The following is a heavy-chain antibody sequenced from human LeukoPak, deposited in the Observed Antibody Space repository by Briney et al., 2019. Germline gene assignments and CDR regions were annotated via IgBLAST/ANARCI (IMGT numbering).Heavy chain of an antibody. V-gene: IGHV3-23*01. CDR3: AKDPIFSGSYGVFDS. CDR2: IIDSGNSV. Sequence: GGTLRLSCAASGFTFSSCAVSWVRQAPGKGLEWVSTIIDSGNSVYYADSVEGRFTISRDNSKNTLYLQMNSLRAGDTAVYYCAKDPIFSGSYGVFDSWGQGTLVTVSS. D-gene: IGHD1-26*01. J-gene: IGHJ4*02. CDR1: GFTFSSCA.